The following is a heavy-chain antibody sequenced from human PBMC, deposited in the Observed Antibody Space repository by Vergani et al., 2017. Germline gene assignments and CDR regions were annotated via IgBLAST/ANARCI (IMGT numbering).Heavy chain of an antibody. CDR2: ISGSGGST. Sequence: EVQLLESGGGLVQPGGSLRLSCAASGFTFSSYAMSWVRQAPGKGLEWVSAISGSGGSTYYADSVKGRFTISRDNAKNSLYLQMNSLRAEDTAVYYCAGSGIAAAGSAVYYYYYYMDVWGKGTTVTVSS. CDR1: GFTFSSYA. D-gene: IGHD6-13*01. V-gene: IGHV3-23*01. CDR3: AGSGIAAAGSAVYYYYYYMDV. J-gene: IGHJ6*03.